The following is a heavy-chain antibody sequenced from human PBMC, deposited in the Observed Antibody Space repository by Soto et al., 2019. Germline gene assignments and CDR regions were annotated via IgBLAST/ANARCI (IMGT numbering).Heavy chain of an antibody. CDR3: ARGGATARNYFYMDV. V-gene: IGHV3-20*01. Sequence: EVQLVESGGGVVRPGGSLRLSCAASGFSFDDYGMSWVRQAPGKGLEWVSGLNWNGGSTGYADSVRGRFTISRDNAKNSLYLQMNSLRAEVTALYHCARGGATARNYFYMDVWGKGTTVTVSS. CDR2: LNWNGGST. J-gene: IGHJ6*03. D-gene: IGHD1-26*01. CDR1: GFSFDDYG.